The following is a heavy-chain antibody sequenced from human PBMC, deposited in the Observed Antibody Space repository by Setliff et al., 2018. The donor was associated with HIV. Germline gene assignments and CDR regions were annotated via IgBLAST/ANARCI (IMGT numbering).Heavy chain of an antibody. CDR1: GGSISSYY. CDR3: TKHVATGIATTATAYFQH. V-gene: IGHV4-59*04. J-gene: IGHJ1*01. CDR2: IYYSGST. Sequence: KPSETLSLTCTVSGGSISSYYWSWIRQPPGKGLEWIGSIYYSGSTHYNPSLQGRVTMSVDTSKNQFSLKLNSVTAADTAVYYCTKHVATGIATTATAYFQHWGQGSLVTVSS. D-gene: IGHD6-13*01.